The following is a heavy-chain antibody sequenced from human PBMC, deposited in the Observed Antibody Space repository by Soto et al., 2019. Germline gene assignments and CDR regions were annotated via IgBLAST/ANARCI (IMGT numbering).Heavy chain of an antibody. CDR2: IAPSDSST. D-gene: IGHD6-19*01. V-gene: IGHV5-10-1*01. J-gene: IGHJ4*02. Sequence: EVQLVQSGAEVKEPGESLRISCEVSGYSFTTYWISWVRQMPGKGLEWMGRIAPSDSSTSYSPSFQGHVTISADNSISTAYLQWTSLKASDSAMYYCARGGSGWNYWGQGTLVTASS. CDR1: GYSFTTYW. CDR3: ARGGSGWNY.